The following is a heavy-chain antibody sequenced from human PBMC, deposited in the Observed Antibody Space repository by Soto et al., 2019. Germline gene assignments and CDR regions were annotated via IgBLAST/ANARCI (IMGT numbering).Heavy chain of an antibody. Sequence: GGSLRLSCAAPGFTFSIYALHWVRQAPGKGLEWVAVISPNGNNQYYADSVKGRFTISRDTSKSTLYLQMTSLRPDDTAVYYCATGANFYYDTSRYWGQGXLVTVYS. V-gene: IGHV3-30-3*01. J-gene: IGHJ4*02. CDR3: ATGANFYYDTSRY. CDR2: ISPNGNNQ. D-gene: IGHD3-22*01. CDR1: GFTFSIYA.